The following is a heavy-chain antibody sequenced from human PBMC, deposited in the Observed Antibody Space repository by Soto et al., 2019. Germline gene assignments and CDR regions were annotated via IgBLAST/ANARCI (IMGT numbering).Heavy chain of an antibody. CDR1: GGSFSGYY. D-gene: IGHD2-2*01. V-gene: IGHV4-34*01. Sequence: PSETLYLTCAVYGGSFSGYYWSWIRQPPGKGLEWIGEINHSGSTNYNPSLKSRVTISVDTSKNQFSLKLSSVTAADTAVYYCARGLEDIVVVPAAMGGYYYYYYMDVWGKGTTVTVSS. CDR2: INHSGST. J-gene: IGHJ6*03. CDR3: ARGLEDIVVVPAAMGGYYYYYYMDV.